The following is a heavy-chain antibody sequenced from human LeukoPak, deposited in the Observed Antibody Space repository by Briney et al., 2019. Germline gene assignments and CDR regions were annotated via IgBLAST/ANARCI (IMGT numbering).Heavy chain of an antibody. Sequence: GGSLRLSCAASEFTFSSYAMSWVRQAPGKGLEWVSTVSGSGGGTYYADSVKGRFTISRDNSKNTLYLQMNSLRAEDTAVYYCAKGRGSTVVRGVIYYFYYMDVWGKGTTVTVSS. V-gene: IGHV3-23*01. D-gene: IGHD3-10*01. J-gene: IGHJ6*03. CDR3: AKGRGSTVVRGVIYYFYYMDV. CDR1: EFTFSSYA. CDR2: VSGSGGGT.